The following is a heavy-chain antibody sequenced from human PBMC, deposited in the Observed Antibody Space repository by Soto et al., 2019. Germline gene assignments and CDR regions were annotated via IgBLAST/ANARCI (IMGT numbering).Heavy chain of an antibody. D-gene: IGHD2-15*01. CDR2: INPSGGGT. V-gene: IGHV1-46*01. Sequence: QVQLVQSGAEVKKPGASVKVSCKASGYTFTSHYFHWVRQAPGQGLEWMGIINPSGGGTSYAQKFQGRLTMTRDTYTSTVYMERSSLRSEDTVVYYCGRDREIVVVGAAYNYMDVWGQGTTVTVSS. CDR3: GRDREIVVVGAAYNYMDV. J-gene: IGHJ6*03. CDR1: GYTFTSHY.